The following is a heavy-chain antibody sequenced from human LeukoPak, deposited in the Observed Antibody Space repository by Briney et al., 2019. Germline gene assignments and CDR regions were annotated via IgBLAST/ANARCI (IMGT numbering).Heavy chain of an antibody. CDR1: GGSISSYY. J-gene: IGHJ4*02. V-gene: IGHV4-59*01. D-gene: IGHD3-3*01. CDR2: SYYSGSA. CDR3: ARGYYDFWSGYYQRAPFDY. Sequence: SETLSLTCTGSGGSISSYYWSWIRQPPGKGLEWIGYSYYSGSANYNPSLKSRVTISVDTSKNQFSLKLSSVTAADTAVYYCARGYYDFWSGYYQRAPFDYWGQGTLVTVSS.